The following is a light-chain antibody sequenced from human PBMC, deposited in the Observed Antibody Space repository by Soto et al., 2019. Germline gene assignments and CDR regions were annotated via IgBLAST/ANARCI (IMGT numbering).Light chain of an antibody. V-gene: IGLV2-11*01. J-gene: IGLJ1*01. CDR2: DVT. Sequence: QSVLTQPRSVSGSPGQSVTISCTGTSSDVGDYNYVSWYQQYPGKAPKLMIYDVTKRPSGVPDRFSGSKSGNTASLTISGLQAEDEADYYCRSYAGSYSPYVFGTGTKVTVL. CDR3: RSYAGSYSPYV. CDR1: SSDVGDYNY.